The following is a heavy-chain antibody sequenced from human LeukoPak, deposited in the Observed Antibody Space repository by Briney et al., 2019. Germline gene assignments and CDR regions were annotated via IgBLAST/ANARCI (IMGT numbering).Heavy chain of an antibody. CDR2: ISSSSSYI. D-gene: IGHD2-21*02. J-gene: IGHJ3*02. V-gene: IGHV3-21*01. CDR3: ARDPYCGGDCYPDAFDI. Sequence: PGGSLRLSCAASGFTFSSYAITWVRQAPGKGLEWVSSISSSSSYIYYADSVKGRFTISRDNAKNSLYLQMNSLRAEDTAVYYCARDPYCGGDCYPDAFDIWGQGTMVTVSS. CDR1: GFTFSSYA.